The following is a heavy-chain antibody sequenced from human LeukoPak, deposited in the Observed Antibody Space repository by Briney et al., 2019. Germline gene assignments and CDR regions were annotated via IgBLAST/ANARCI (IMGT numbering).Heavy chain of an antibody. CDR2: IIPILGIA. Sequence: ASVKVSCKASGGTFSSYAISWVRQAPGQGLEWMGRIIPILGIASYAQKFQGRVTITADKSTSTGYMELSSLRSEDTAVYYCARYRWAAQYYYDSSGSYDAFDIWGQGTMVTVSS. J-gene: IGHJ3*02. CDR3: ARYRWAAQYYYDSSGSYDAFDI. CDR1: GGTFSSYA. V-gene: IGHV1-69*04. D-gene: IGHD3-22*01.